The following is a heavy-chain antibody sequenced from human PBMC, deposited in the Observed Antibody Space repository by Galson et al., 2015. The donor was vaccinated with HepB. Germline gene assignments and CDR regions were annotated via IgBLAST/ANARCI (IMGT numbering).Heavy chain of an antibody. J-gene: IGHJ4*02. V-gene: IGHV3-23*01. CDR1: GFTFSSYA. CDR3: AKDLFWAGYFDY. CDR2: ISGSGGST. D-gene: IGHD3-3*01. Sequence: SLRLSCAASGFTFSSYAMSWVRQAPGKGLEWVSAISGSGGSTYYADSVKGRFTISRDNSKNTLYLQMNSLRAEDTAVYYCAKDLFWAGYFDYWGQGTLVTVSS.